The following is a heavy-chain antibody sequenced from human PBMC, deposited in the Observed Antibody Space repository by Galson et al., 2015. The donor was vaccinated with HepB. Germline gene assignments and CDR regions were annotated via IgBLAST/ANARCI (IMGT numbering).Heavy chain of an antibody. J-gene: IGHJ4*02. V-gene: IGHV3-21*01. CDR3: ARGTAAGTWGFDY. CDR2: ISGSSTYI. Sequence: SLRLSCAASGFAFGGYNLNWVRQAPGKGLEWVSSISGSSTYIYYADSLKGRFTISRGTAKNSLYLQMNSLRAEDTAVYYCARGTAAGTWGFDYWGQGTLVTVSS. CDR1: GFAFGGYN. D-gene: IGHD6-19*01.